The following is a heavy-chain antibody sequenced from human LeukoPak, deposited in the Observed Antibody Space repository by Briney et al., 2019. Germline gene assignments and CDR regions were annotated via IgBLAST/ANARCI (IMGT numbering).Heavy chain of an antibody. CDR1: GFTFSSYA. CDR3: AKVSGWYFFDY. J-gene: IGHJ4*02. Sequence: GGSLRLSCAASGFTFSSYAMSWVRQAPGKGLEWVSVISGSGDSTYYADSVKGRFTISRDNSKNTLYLQMNSLGAEDTAVYYCAKVSGWYFFDYWGQGTLVTVSS. D-gene: IGHD6-19*01. V-gene: IGHV3-23*01. CDR2: ISGSGDST.